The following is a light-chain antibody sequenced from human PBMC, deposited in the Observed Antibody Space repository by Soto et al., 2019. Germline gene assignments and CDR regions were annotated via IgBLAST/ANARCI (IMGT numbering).Light chain of an antibody. CDR1: QGISSA. V-gene: IGKV1-13*02. CDR2: DAS. CDR3: QQFYSYPRT. J-gene: IGKJ2*02. Sequence: AIQLTQSPSSLSASVGDRITITCRASQGISSALAWYQQKPGKPPKLLIYDASSLESGVPSRFSGSGSGIDFTLTISNLQPEDFATYYCQQFYSYPRTFGQGTKLEI.